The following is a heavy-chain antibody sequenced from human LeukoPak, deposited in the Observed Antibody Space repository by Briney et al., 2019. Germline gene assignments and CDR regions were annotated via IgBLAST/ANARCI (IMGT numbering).Heavy chain of an antibody. D-gene: IGHD6-13*01. CDR1: GFTFDDYA. J-gene: IGHJ3*02. V-gene: IGHV3-9*01. CDR3: AKDSAAAGKNAFDI. CDR2: ISWNSGSI. Sequence: PGRSLRLSCAASGFTFDDYAMHWVRQAPGKGLEWVSGISWNSGSIGYADSVKGRFTISRDNGKNSLYLQMNSLRAEDTALYYCAKDSAAAGKNAFDIWGQGTMVTVSS.